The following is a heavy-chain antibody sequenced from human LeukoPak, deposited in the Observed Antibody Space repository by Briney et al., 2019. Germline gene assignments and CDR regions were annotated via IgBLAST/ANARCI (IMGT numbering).Heavy chain of an antibody. CDR1: GFTFSSYG. J-gene: IGHJ4*02. Sequence: PGGSLRLSCAASGFTFSSYGMHWVRQAPGKGLEWVAVISYDGSNKYYADSVKGRFTISRDNSKNTLYLQMNSLRAEDTAVYYCARPTNVDIVYFDYWGQGTLVTVSS. V-gene: IGHV3-30*19. D-gene: IGHD5-12*01. CDR3: ARPTNVDIVYFDY. CDR2: ISYDGSNK.